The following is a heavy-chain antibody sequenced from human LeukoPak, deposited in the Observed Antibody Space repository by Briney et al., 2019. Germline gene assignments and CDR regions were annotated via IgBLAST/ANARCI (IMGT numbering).Heavy chain of an antibody. V-gene: IGHV4-59*13. CDR2: IYYIGST. CDR3: ARADGYYYGMDV. CDR1: GVSMNHFY. D-gene: IGHD5-24*01. Sequence: SETLSLTCTVSGVSMNHFYWNWIRQPPGKELEWIGDIYYIGSTSYNPSLESRVTISVDTSKNQFSLKLSSVTAADTAVYYCARADGYYYGMDVWGQGTTVTVSS. J-gene: IGHJ6*02.